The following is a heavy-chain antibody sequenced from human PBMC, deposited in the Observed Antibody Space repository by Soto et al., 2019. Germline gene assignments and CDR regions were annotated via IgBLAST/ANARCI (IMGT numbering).Heavy chain of an antibody. Sequence: SETLSLTCAVYGGSFSGYYWSSIRQPPGKGLEWIGEINHSGSTNYNPSLKSRVTISVDTSKNQFSLSLSSVTAADAAVYYCGRVAVVEAADRFDN. CDR2: INHSGST. J-gene: IGHJ5*01. D-gene: IGHD2-15*01. V-gene: IGHV4-34*01. CDR3: GRVAVVEAADRFDN. CDR1: GGSFSGYY.